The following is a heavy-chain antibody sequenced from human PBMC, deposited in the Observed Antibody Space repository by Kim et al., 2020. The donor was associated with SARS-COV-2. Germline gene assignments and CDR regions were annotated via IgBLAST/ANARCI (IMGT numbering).Heavy chain of an antibody. CDR1: GGSFSGYY. Sequence: SETLSLTCAVYGGSFSGYYWSWIRQPPGKGLEWIGEINHSGSTNYNPSLKSRVTISVDTSKNQFSLKLSSVTAADTAVYYCARGRGYPVVPAAIFRGGFDPWGQGTLVTVSS. CDR3: ARGRGYPVVPAAIFRGGFDP. J-gene: IGHJ5*02. D-gene: IGHD2-2*01. V-gene: IGHV4-34*01. CDR2: INHSGST.